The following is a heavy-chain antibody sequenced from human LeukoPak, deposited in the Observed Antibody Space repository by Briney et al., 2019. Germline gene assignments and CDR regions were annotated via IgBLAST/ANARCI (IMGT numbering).Heavy chain of an antibody. V-gene: IGHV3-21*01. CDR1: GFTFSSYS. Sequence: PGGSLRLSCAASGFTFSSYSMNWVRQAPGKGLEWVSSISSSSSYIYYADSVKGRFTISRDNAKNSLYLQMNSLRAEDTAVYYCARELGFGEIISWFDPWGQGTLITVSS. D-gene: IGHD3-10*01. CDR2: ISSSSSYI. J-gene: IGHJ5*02. CDR3: ARELGFGEIISWFDP.